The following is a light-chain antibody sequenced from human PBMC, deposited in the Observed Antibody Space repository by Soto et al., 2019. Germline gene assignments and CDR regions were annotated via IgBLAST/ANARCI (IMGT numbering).Light chain of an antibody. V-gene: IGKV3-15*01. CDR2: GAS. J-gene: IGKJ4*01. CDR3: QQYNRWPLT. CDR1: QGVSSK. Sequence: ETVMTQSPATLSVSPGERATLSCRASQGVSSKLAWYQQKPGQAPRLLVYGASTRATGVPARFSGDGSGTEFILTISSLQSEDFGVYYCQQYNRWPLTFGGGTKVEIK.